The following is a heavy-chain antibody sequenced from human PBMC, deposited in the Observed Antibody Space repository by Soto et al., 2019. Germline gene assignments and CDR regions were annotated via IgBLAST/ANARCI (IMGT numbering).Heavy chain of an antibody. D-gene: IGHD2-2*01. CDR2: IYYSGST. J-gene: IGHJ6*02. CDR3: ARDCGSTSCYGMDV. Sequence: PSETLSLTCTVSGGSISSGDYYWSWIRQPPGKGLEWIGYIYYSGSTYYNPSLKSRVTISVDTSKNQFSLKLSSVTAADTAVYYCARDCGSTSCYGMDVWGQGTTVTVSS. V-gene: IGHV4-30-4*01. CDR1: GGSISSGDYY.